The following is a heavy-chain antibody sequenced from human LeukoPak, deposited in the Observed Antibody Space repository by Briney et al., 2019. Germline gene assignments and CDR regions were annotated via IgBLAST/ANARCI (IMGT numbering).Heavy chain of an antibody. CDR2: VYYSGTT. Sequence: SETLSLTCTVSGVSISSYYWSWIRQPPGKGLEWIGYVYYSGTTDYNPSLKSRVTISIDTSKNQFSLRLSSVTAADTAVYYCARENDRYGRIDYWGQGTLVTVSS. CDR3: ARENDRYGRIDY. CDR1: GVSISSYY. D-gene: IGHD5-18*01. J-gene: IGHJ4*02. V-gene: IGHV4-59*01.